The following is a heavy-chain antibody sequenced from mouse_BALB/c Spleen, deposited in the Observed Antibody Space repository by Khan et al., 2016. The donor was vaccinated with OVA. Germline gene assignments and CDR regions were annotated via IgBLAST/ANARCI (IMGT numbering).Heavy chain of an antibody. CDR2: INPHIGET. Sequence: EVKLQESGPELVKPGASVKISCKASGYSFTGYFMNWVMQSHGKSLEWIGRINPHIGETFYNQKFKDKATLTVDESSSTAHMELRGLASEDSAVYYCARIYRSDFDYWGQGTTLTVSS. CDR3: ARIYRSDFDY. D-gene: IGHD1-1*01. CDR1: GYSFTGYF. V-gene: IGHV1-20*02. J-gene: IGHJ2*01.